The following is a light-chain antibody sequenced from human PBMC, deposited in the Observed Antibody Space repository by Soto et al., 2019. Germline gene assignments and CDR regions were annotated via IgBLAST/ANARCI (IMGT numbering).Light chain of an antibody. CDR2: QAS. V-gene: IGKV1-5*03. CDR1: QSISSW. J-gene: IGKJ1*01. Sequence: DIQMTQSPSTLSASVGDRVTIPCRTSQSISSWLAWYQQKPGKAPKLLIHQASSLASGVPSRFSGGGSGTEFTLTINSLQADDFATYYCQQYNSHSETFGQGTKVDI. CDR3: QQYNSHSET.